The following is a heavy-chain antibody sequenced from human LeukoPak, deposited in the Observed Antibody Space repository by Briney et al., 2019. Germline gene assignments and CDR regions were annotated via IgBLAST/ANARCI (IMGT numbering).Heavy chain of an antibody. J-gene: IGHJ6*03. D-gene: IGHD2-15*01. Sequence: PSETLSLTCTVSGGSISSYYWSWIRQPPGKGLEWIGYIYYSGSTNYNPSLKSRVTISVDTSKNQFSLKLSSVTAADTAVYYCARVRCSGGSCPYYYYYYYMDVWGKGTTVTVSS. V-gene: IGHV4-59*01. CDR2: IYYSGST. CDR3: ARVRCSGGSCPYYYYYYYMDV. CDR1: GGSISSYY.